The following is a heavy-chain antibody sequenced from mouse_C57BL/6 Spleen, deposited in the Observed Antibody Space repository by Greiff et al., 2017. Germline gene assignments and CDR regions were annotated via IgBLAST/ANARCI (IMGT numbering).Heavy chain of an antibody. CDR1: GFTFSSYA. Sequence: EVQGVESGGGLVKPGGSLKLSCAASGFTFSSYAMSWVRQTPEKRLEWVATISDGGSYTYYPDNVKGRFTISRDNAKNNLYLQMSQLKSEDTAMYYCARRSVINWYFDVWGTGTTVTVSS. V-gene: IGHV5-4*01. CDR2: ISDGGSYT. D-gene: IGHD2-4*01. J-gene: IGHJ1*03. CDR3: ARRSVINWYFDV.